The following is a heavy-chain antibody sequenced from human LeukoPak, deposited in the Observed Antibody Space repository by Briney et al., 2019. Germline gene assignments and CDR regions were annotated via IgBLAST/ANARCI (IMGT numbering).Heavy chain of an antibody. J-gene: IGHJ3*02. CDR3: ARSNPHSPFDI. CDR1: GFTFSSYG. V-gene: IGHV3-23*01. CDR2: ISGSGYST. Sequence: GGSLRLSCAASGFTFSSYGMSWVRQAPGKGLEWVSAISGSGYSTYYADSVKGRFTNSRDNSKNTLYLQMNSLRAEDTAVYYCARSNPHSPFDIWGQGTMVAVSS.